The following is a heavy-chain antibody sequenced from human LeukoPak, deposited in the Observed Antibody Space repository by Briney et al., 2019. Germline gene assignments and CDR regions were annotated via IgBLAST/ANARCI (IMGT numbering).Heavy chain of an antibody. CDR3: ARESEIKGFDY. Sequence: GASVKVSCKASGYTFTSYYMHWVRHAPGQGLEWMGIINPSGGSTSYAQKFQGRVTMTRDTSTSTVYMELSSLRDEDTALYYCARESEIKGFDYWGQGTLVTVSS. J-gene: IGHJ4*02. D-gene: IGHD1-14*01. V-gene: IGHV1-46*01. CDR1: GYTFTSYY. CDR2: INPSGGST.